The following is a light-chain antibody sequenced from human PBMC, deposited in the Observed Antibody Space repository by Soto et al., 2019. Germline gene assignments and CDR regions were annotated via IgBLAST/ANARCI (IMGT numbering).Light chain of an antibody. Sequence: EIVVTQSPATLSVSPGERATLSCRASQSLGSKLAWYQQKPGQAPRLLIYDASTRATGIPARFSGSGSGTEFTLTINSLQSEDFAIYYCQQHNDWPLTFGPGTKVDLK. CDR2: DAS. CDR1: QSLGSK. J-gene: IGKJ3*01. V-gene: IGKV3D-15*01. CDR3: QQHNDWPLT.